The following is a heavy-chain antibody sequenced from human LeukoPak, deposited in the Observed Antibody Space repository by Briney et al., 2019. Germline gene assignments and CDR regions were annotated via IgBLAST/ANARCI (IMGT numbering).Heavy chain of an antibody. CDR1: GYTLNELS. CDR3: TTDLDY. CDR2: FDPEDGET. V-gene: IGHV1-24*01. J-gene: IGHJ4*02. Sequence: VASVKVSCKASGYTLNELSIHWVRQAPGKGLEWMGGFDPEDGETIYAQKFRGRLTMTEDTSTDTAYMELSSLRSDETAVYYCTTDLDYWGQGSLVTVSS.